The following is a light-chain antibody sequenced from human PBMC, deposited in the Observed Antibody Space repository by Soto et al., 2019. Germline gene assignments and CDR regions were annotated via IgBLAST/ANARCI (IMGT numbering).Light chain of an antibody. V-gene: IGKV3-11*01. J-gene: IGKJ5*01. CDR1: QSVSIY. Sequence: EIVLAQSPSTLSLSRGERATLXXRASQSVSIYLAWYQQKPGQAPRLLXXDASNRATGIPARFSGSGSGTDFTLTISSLEPEDFAVYYCQQRSNWPPKITFGQGTRLEIK. CDR2: DAS. CDR3: QQRSNWPPKIT.